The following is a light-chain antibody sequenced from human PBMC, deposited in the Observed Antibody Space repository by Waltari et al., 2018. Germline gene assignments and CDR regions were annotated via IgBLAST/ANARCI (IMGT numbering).Light chain of an antibody. CDR2: AAS. CDR3: QQLHTYPLT. Sequence: DIQLTQSPSFLSASVGRRVTVTCRASQDICTYLAWYQNKPGTPPHLLIYAASSLHTGVASRFSAGGSGTLFTLTINRLQPEDVATYYCQQLHTYPLTFGGGTEVEL. V-gene: IGKV1-9*01. CDR1: QDICTY. J-gene: IGKJ4*01.